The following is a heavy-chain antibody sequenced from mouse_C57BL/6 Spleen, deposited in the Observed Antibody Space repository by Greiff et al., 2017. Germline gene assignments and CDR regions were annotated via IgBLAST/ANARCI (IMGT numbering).Heavy chain of an antibody. CDR2: IDPETGGT. V-gene: IGHV1-15*01. Sequence: QVQLKQSGAELVRPGASVTLSCKASGYTFTDYEMHWVKQTPVHGLEWIGAIDPETGGTAYNQKFKGKAILTADKSSSTAYMELRSLTSEDSAVYYCTADGYYGYFDVWGTGTTGTVSS. J-gene: IGHJ1*03. D-gene: IGHD2-3*01. CDR3: TADGYYGYFDV. CDR1: GYTFTDYE.